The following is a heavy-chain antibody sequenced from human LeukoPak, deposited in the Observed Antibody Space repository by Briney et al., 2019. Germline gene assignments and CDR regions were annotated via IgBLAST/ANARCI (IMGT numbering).Heavy chain of an antibody. D-gene: IGHD6-13*01. CDR2: ISSSSSYI. V-gene: IGHV3-21*01. Sequence: GGSLRLSCAASGFTFSSYSMNWVRQAPGKGLEWVSSISSSSSYIYYADSVKGRFTISRDNAKNSLYLQMNSLRAEDTAVYYCARGPLVTPLFDYWGQGTLVTVSS. CDR1: GFTFSSYS. CDR3: ARGPLVTPLFDY. J-gene: IGHJ4*02.